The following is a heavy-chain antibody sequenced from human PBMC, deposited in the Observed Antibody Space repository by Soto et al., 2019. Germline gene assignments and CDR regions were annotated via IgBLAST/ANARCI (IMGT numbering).Heavy chain of an antibody. CDR3: ARAMVASDAFDI. CDR2: IIPIFGTA. D-gene: IGHD2-15*01. CDR1: GGTFSSYA. V-gene: IGHV1-69*13. Sequence: ASVKVFCKASGGTFSSYAISWVRQAPGQGLEWKGGIIPIFGTANYAQKFQGRVTITADESTSTAYMELSSLRSEDTAVYYCARAMVASDAFDIWGQGTMVTVSS. J-gene: IGHJ3*02.